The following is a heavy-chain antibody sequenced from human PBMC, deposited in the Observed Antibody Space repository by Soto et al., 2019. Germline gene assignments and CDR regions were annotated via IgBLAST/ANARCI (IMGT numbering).Heavy chain of an antibody. J-gene: IGHJ6*03. V-gene: IGHV1-3*01. CDR1: GYTFTNYA. CDR3: ARSLIYYYYMDV. Sequence: QVQLVQSGAEVKKPGASVKVSCKASGYTFTNYAMHWVRQAPGQRLEWMGWINAGNGNTKYSQKFQGRVTITRDTSASTAYMELSSLRSEDTAVYYCARSLIYYYYMDVWGKGTTVTVSS. CDR2: INAGNGNT.